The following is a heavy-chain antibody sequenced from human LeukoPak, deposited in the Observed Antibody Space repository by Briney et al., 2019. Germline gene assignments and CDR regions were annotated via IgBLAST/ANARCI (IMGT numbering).Heavy chain of an antibody. CDR3: ARDRGPRTGSMVREAYDY. CDR1: GFTLSSYW. CDR2: MSSDESTT. Sequence: GGSLRLSCAASGFTLSSYWMHWARQTPGKGLVWVSHMSSDESTTNYADSVRGRFTISRDNAKNTLYLQMNSLRAEDTAVYYCARDRGPRTGSMVREAYDYWGQGTLVTVSS. V-gene: IGHV3-74*01. D-gene: IGHD3-10*01. J-gene: IGHJ4*02.